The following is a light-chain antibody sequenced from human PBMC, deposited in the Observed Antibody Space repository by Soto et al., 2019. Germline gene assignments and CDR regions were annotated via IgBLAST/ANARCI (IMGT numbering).Light chain of an antibody. CDR2: GAS. V-gene: IGKV3-15*01. CDR3: QQYNNWPPWT. CDR1: QSVSSN. Sequence: EIVMTQSPANLSVSPGERATLSCRASQSVSSNLAWYQQKPGQAPRLLIYGASTRATGIPARFSGSGSGTAFTLTISSLQSEDFAVYYCQQYNNWPPWTFGQGTKVEIK. J-gene: IGKJ1*01.